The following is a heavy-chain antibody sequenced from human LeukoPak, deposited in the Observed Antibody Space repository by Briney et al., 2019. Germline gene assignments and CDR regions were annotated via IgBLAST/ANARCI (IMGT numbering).Heavy chain of an antibody. CDR1: GFTFDDYA. Sequence: GRSLRLSCAASGFTFDDYAMHWVRQAPGKGLEEVSGISYNSDTIAYADSVKGRLTISRDNAKNSLYLQMNSLRAEDTALYYCAKDYCGGDCYSGWYFDLWGRGTLVTVSS. V-gene: IGHV3-9*01. CDR2: ISYNSDTI. D-gene: IGHD2-21*02. CDR3: AKDYCGGDCYSGWYFDL. J-gene: IGHJ2*01.